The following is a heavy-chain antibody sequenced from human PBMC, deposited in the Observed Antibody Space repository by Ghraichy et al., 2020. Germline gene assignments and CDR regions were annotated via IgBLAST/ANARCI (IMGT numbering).Heavy chain of an antibody. CDR3: AKDRAPGFLEWLYYYYGMDV. Sequence: GGSLRLSCAASGFTFSSYAMSWVRQAPGKGLEWVSAISGSGGSTYYADSVKGRFTISRDNSKNTLYLQMNSLRAEDTAVYYCAKDRAPGFLEWLYYYYGMDVWGQGTTVTVSS. D-gene: IGHD3-3*01. J-gene: IGHJ6*02. V-gene: IGHV3-23*01. CDR2: ISGSGGST. CDR1: GFTFSSYA.